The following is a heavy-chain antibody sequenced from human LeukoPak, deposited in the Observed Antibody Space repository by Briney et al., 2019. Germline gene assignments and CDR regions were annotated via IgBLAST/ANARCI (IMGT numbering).Heavy chain of an antibody. CDR1: GFTVSSNY. Sequence: GGSLRLSCAASGFTVSSNYMSWVRQAPGKGLEWVSVIYSGGSTYYADSVKGRFTISRDNSKNTLYLQMNSLRAEDTAVYYCARLDSGSGRDAFDIWGQGTMVTVSS. J-gene: IGHJ3*02. CDR3: ARLDSGSGRDAFDI. V-gene: IGHV3-53*01. CDR2: IYSGGST. D-gene: IGHD6-13*01.